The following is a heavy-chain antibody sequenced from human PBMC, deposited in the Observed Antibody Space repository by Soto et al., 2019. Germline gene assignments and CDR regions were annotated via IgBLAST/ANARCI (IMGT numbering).Heavy chain of an antibody. Sequence: SETLSLTCAVYGGSFSGYYSSWIRQPPGKGLEWIGEINHSGSTNYNPSLKSRVTISVDTSKSQFSLKLSSVTAADTAVYYCARGAITIFGVPFDYWGQGTLVTVSS. CDR2: INHSGST. D-gene: IGHD3-3*01. J-gene: IGHJ4*02. V-gene: IGHV4-34*01. CDR3: ARGAITIFGVPFDY. CDR1: GGSFSGYY.